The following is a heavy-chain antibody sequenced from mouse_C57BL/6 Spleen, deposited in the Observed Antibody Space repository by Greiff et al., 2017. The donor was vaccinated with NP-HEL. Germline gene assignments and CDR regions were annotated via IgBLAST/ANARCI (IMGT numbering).Heavy chain of an antibody. Sequence: VQLKESGPELVKPGASVKISCKASGYSFTGYYMHWVKQSSEKSLEWIGEINPSTGGTSYNQKFKGKATLTVDKSSSTAYMQLKSLTSEDSAVYYCARRGRSYAMDYWGQGTSVTVSS. V-gene: IGHV1-43*01. CDR1: GYSFTGYY. CDR3: ARRGRSYAMDY. D-gene: IGHD1-1*01. J-gene: IGHJ4*01. CDR2: INPSTGGT.